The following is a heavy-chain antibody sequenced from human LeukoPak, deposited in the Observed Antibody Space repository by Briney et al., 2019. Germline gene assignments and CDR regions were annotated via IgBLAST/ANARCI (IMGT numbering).Heavy chain of an antibody. D-gene: IGHD6-13*01. CDR3: ARDTDSWYFDY. CDR2: ISYDGINK. Sequence: GGSLRLSCAASGFTFSSYAMHWVRQAPGKGLEWVAIISYDGINKYYADSVKGRFTISRDNSKNKLYLQMNSLRAEDTALYYCARDTDSWYFDYWGQGTLVTVSS. CDR1: GFTFSSYA. J-gene: IGHJ4*02. V-gene: IGHV3-30*04.